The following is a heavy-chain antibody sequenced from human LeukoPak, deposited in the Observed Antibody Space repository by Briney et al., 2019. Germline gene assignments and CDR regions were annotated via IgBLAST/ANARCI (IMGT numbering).Heavy chain of an antibody. CDR2: ISYDGSNK. J-gene: IGHJ6*02. CDR3: ARVRVRAVIITYYYYGMDV. V-gene: IGHV3-30*04. CDR1: GFTFSSYA. D-gene: IGHD3-10*01. Sequence: GGSLRLSCAASGFTFSSYAMHWVRQAPGKGLEWVAVISYDGSNKYYADSVKGRFTISRDNSKNTLYLQMNSLRPDDTAVYYCARVRVRAVIITYYYYGMDVWGQGTTVTVSS.